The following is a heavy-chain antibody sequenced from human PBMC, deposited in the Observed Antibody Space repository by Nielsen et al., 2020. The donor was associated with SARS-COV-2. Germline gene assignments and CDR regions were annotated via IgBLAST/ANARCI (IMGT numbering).Heavy chain of an antibody. CDR3: AREFGAGAFGF. J-gene: IGHJ4*02. CDR2: ISGGGITI. V-gene: IGHV3-48*03. D-gene: IGHD3-16*01. CDR1: GFPLSSYE. Sequence: GESLKISCAASGFPLSSYELNRVRQAPGKGLEWVASISGGGITIFYADSVKGRFTISRDNAKNSLFLQMNSLRAEDTATYYCAREFGAGAFGFWGQGTQVTVSS.